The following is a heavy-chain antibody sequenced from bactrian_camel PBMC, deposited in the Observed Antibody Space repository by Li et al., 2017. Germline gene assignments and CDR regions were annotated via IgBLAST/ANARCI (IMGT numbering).Heavy chain of an antibody. CDR3: RVDISMNPRGLFISSCRGNY. D-gene: IGHD6*01. CDR2: IDSDGST. Sequence: HVQLVESGGGSVQAGGSLRLSCLYNHRGNCMGWFRQAPGKEREGVTIIDSDGSTSYADSVKGRFTISRDNAKNTVYLQMNSLNPDDTAMYYCRVDISMNPRGLFISSCRGNYWGLGTQVTVS. J-gene: IGHJ4*01. V-gene: IGHV3S53*01. CDR1: NHRGNC.